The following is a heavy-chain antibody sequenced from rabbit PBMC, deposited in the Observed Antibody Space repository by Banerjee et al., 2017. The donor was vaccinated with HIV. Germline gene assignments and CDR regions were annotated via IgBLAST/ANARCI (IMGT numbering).Heavy chain of an antibody. D-gene: IGHD6-1*01. Sequence: YANWAKGRFTLSKTSSTTVTLQMTSLTAADTATYFCARDPYSDGGLWGPGTLVTVS. CDR3: ARDPYSDGGL. J-gene: IGHJ4*01. V-gene: IGHV1S40*01.